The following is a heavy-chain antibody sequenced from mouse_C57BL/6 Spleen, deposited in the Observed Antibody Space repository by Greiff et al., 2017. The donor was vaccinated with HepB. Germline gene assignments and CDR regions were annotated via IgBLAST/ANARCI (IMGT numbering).Heavy chain of an antibody. CDR2: IDPSDSYT. CDR1: GYTFTSYW. Sequence: QVQLQQPGAELVMPGASVKLSCKASGYTFTSYWMHWVKQRPGQGLEWIGEIDPSDSYTNYNQKFKGKSTLTVDKSSSTAYMQLSSLTSEDSAVYYCAAGRDFDVWGTGTTVTVSS. CDR3: AAGRDFDV. J-gene: IGHJ1*03. D-gene: IGHD3-3*01. V-gene: IGHV1-69*01.